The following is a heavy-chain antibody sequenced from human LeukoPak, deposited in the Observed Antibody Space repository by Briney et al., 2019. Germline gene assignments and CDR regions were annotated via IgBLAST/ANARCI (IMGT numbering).Heavy chain of an antibody. CDR1: EFTFSNYA. J-gene: IGHJ4*02. CDR3: AKELTVGTTSKNLDY. CDR2: IGGSGAST. D-gene: IGHD1-26*01. V-gene: IGHV3-23*01. Sequence: QPGGSLRLSCVGSEFTFSNYAMSWVRQAPGKGLEWVSSIGGSGASTFYADSVKGRFTISRDNSKNTLYLQMNSLRAEDTAVYYCAKELTVGTTSKNLDYWGQGTLVTVSS.